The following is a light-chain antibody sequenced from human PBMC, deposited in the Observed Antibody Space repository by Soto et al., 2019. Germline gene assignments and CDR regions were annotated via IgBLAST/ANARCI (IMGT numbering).Light chain of an antibody. CDR1: QSVNDNH. J-gene: IGKJ5*01. CDR3: QQYGSSLSLT. Sequence: EIVLTQSPGTLSLSPGERATLSCRASQSVNDNHLAWYQQKPGQAPRLLIYTTSNRATGIPDRFSGSGSGTDFILTNSRLEPEDFAVYSCQQYGSSLSLTFGQGTRLEIK. V-gene: IGKV3-20*01. CDR2: TTS.